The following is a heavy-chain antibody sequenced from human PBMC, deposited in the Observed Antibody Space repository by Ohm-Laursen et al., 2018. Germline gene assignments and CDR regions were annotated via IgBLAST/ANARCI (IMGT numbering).Heavy chain of an antibody. D-gene: IGHD3-10*01. CDR2: ITSSGSTI. Sequence: SLRLSCAASGFTFSDYYMSWIRQAPGKGLEWVSYITSSGSTIYYADSVKGRFTISRDNAKNSLYLQMNNLRAEDTAVYHCARALNYGSGSPPGYWGQGTLVTVSS. V-gene: IGHV3-11*01. J-gene: IGHJ4*02. CDR1: GFTFSDYY. CDR3: ARALNYGSGSPPGY.